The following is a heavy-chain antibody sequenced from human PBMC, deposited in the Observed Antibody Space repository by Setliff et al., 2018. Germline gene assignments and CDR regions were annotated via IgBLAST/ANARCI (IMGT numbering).Heavy chain of an antibody. CDR2: IYYSGST. D-gene: IGHD4-17*01. CDR1: GGSISSGGYY. CDR3: ARDPLTTNRRRAFDI. V-gene: IGHV4-31*03. Sequence: SETLSLTCTVSGGSISSGGYYWSWIRQHPGKGLEWIGYIYYSGSTYYNPSLKSRVTISVDTSKNQFSLKLSSVTAADTAVYYCARDPLTTNRRRAFDIWGQGTM. J-gene: IGHJ3*02.